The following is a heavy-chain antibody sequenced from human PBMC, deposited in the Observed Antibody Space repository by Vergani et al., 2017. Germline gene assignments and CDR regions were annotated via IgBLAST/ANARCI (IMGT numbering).Heavy chain of an antibody. D-gene: IGHD3-22*01. CDR1: GGSISSYY. J-gene: IGHJ4*02. V-gene: IGHV4-59*01. CDR2: IYYSGST. CDR3: AGFPYYYDSSGYSLDY. Sequence: QVQLQESGPGLVKPSETLSLTCTVSGGSISSYYWSWIRQPPGKGLEWIGYIYYSGSTNYNPSLKSRVTISVDTSKNQFSLKLSSVTAADTAVYYCAGFPYYYDSSGYSLDYWGQGTLVIVSS.